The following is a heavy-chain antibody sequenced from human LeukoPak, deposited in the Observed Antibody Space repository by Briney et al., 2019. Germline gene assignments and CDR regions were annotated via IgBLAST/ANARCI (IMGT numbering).Heavy chain of an antibody. D-gene: IGHD5-18*01. J-gene: IGHJ4*02. V-gene: IGHV3-23*01. CDR3: AKSRSVDTAFQESDY. Sequence: GRTLKLSCAASGFTFSSYAMSWVRQAPGKGLEWVSAISGSGGSTYYADSVKGRFTISRDNSKNTLYLQMNSLRAEDTAVYYCAKSRSVDTAFQESDYWGQGTLVTVSS. CDR1: GFTFSSYA. CDR2: ISGSGGST.